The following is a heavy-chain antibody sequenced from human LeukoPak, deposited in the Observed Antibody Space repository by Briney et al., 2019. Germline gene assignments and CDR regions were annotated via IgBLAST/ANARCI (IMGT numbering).Heavy chain of an antibody. CDR2: INHSGST. CDR3: ARGNFLYSDILTGYSVYFQH. Sequence: SETLSLTCAVYGESFSGYYWSCIRQPPGKGLECIGEINHSGSTNYNPSLKSRVTISVDTSKNQFSLKLSSVTAADTAVYYCARGNFLYSDILTGYSVYFQHWGQGTLVTVSS. J-gene: IGHJ1*01. V-gene: IGHV4-34*01. CDR1: GESFSGYY. D-gene: IGHD3-9*01.